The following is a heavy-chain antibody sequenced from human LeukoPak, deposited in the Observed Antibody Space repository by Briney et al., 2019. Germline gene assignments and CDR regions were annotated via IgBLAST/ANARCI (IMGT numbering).Heavy chain of an antibody. J-gene: IGHJ4*02. Sequence: PGGSLRFSCAASGFTFSSYALSWVRQAPGRGLEWVSVISGSSGSTYYADSVKGRFTISRENSKNTLYLQMNSLRAEDTAVYYCAKGDTPMVRRYYFDYWGQGTLVTVSS. D-gene: IGHD5-18*01. CDR3: AKGDTPMVRRYYFDY. CDR1: GFTFSSYA. V-gene: IGHV3-23*01. CDR2: ISGSSGST.